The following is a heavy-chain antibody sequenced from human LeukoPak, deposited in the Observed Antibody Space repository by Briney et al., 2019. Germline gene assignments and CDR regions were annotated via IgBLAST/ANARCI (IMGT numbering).Heavy chain of an antibody. V-gene: IGHV1-2*02. CDR3: ARGHDTGDSYSGNVNY. J-gene: IGHJ4*02. D-gene: IGHD3-22*01. CDR2: INPNSGGT. Sequence: ASVKVSCKASEYTFTGYYLHWVRQAPGQGLEWMGWINPNSGGTKYAQKFQGRVTMTRDTSISTAYMELSSLRSDDTAMYYCARGHDTGDSYSGNVNYWGQGTLVTVSS. CDR1: EYTFTGYY.